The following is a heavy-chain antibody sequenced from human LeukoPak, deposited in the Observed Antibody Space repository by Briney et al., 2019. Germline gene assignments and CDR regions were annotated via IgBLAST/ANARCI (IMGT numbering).Heavy chain of an antibody. CDR3: ACARSDSSSWSFDY. CDR2: ISSSSGTI. V-gene: IGHV3-48*02. CDR1: GFTFNKFA. Sequence: PGGSLRLSCAASGFTFNKFAMSWVRQAPGKGLEWVSYISSSSGTIYYADSVKGRFTISRDNAKNSLYLQMNSLRDEDTAVYYCACARSDSSSWSFDYWGQGTLVTVSS. D-gene: IGHD6-13*01. J-gene: IGHJ4*02.